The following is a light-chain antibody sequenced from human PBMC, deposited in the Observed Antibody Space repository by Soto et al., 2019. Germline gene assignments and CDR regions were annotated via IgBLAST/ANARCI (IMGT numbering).Light chain of an antibody. CDR2: DNN. Sequence: QSVLTQPPSMSAAPGQKVTISCSGSSSNIGNNYVSWYQQLPGTAPKLLIYDNNQRPSGIPDRFSASKSGTSATLGITGLQTGDEADYYCGTWDSSLSVVVFGGGTQLTVL. J-gene: IGLJ2*01. CDR1: SSNIGNNY. CDR3: GTWDSSLSVVV. V-gene: IGLV1-51*01.